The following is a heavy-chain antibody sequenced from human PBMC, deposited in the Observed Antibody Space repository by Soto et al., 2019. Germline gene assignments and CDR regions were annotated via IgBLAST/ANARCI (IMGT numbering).Heavy chain of an antibody. J-gene: IGHJ4*02. CDR1: GFTFSSYG. Sequence: PGGSLRLSCAASGFTFSSYGMHWVRQAPGKGLEWVAVISYDGSNKYYADSVKGRFAISRDNSKNTLYLQMNSLRAEDTAVYYCASGVVPAAIYRFDYWGQGTLVTVSS. V-gene: IGHV3-30*03. D-gene: IGHD2-2*01. CDR2: ISYDGSNK. CDR3: ASGVVPAAIYRFDY.